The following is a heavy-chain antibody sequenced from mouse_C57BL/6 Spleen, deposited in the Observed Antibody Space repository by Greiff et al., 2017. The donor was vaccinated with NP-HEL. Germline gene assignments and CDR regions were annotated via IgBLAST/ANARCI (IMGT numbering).Heavy chain of an antibody. D-gene: IGHD2-3*01. Sequence: ESGPGLVKPSQSLSLTCSVTGYSITSGYYWNWIRQFPGNKLEWMGYISYDGSNNYNPSLKNRISITRDTSKNQFFLKLNSVTTEDTATYYCARGPYDGYSFFDYWGQGTTLTVSS. CDR1: GYSITSGYY. CDR2: ISYDGSN. CDR3: ARGPYDGYSFFDY. V-gene: IGHV3-6*01. J-gene: IGHJ2*01.